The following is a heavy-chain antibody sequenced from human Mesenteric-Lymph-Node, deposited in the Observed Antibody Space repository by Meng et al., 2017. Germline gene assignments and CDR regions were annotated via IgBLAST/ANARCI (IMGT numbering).Heavy chain of an antibody. V-gene: IGHV5-51*01. CDR3: ARGLQPNNYFDY. J-gene: IGHJ4*02. D-gene: IGHD3-16*01. CDR1: GYSFTSYW. CDR2: IYPGDSDT. Sequence: GESLKISCKGSGYSFTSYWIGWVRQMPGKGLEWMGIIYPGDSDTRYSPSFQGQVTISADKSITTAYLQWNSLEASGTAMYYCARGLQPNNYFDYWGQGTLVTVSS.